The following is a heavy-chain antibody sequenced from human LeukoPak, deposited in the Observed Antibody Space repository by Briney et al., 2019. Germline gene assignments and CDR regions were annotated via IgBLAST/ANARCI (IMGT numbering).Heavy chain of an antibody. CDR2: IRGYNGNT. CDR1: GYTFTSYG. Sequence: ASVKVSFQASGYTFTSYGISWVRQPPGQGLEWMGWIRGYNGNTNYAKKFQGRVTMTPDTSMSTVYMDLRSLRSDDTAVYYCARVIWFVDYGMDVWGQGTTVTVSS. J-gene: IGHJ6*01. D-gene: IGHD3-10*01. CDR3: ARVIWFVDYGMDV. V-gene: IGHV1-18*01.